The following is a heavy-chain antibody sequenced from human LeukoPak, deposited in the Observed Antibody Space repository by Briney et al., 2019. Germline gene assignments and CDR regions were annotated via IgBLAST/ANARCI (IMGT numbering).Heavy chain of an antibody. Sequence: ASLKGSCKTCGYTFTSYYIHWVRHAPGERLEWMGIINTSGGTTGYAQKFQGRVTRTRDTSTSTVYMELSSLRSDDTAVYYCARAHCNGGACPNWFDPWGQGTLVTVSS. CDR1: GYTFTSYY. V-gene: IGHV1-46*01. J-gene: IGHJ5*02. D-gene: IGHD2-8*02. CDR2: INTSGGTT. CDR3: ARAHCNGGACPNWFDP.